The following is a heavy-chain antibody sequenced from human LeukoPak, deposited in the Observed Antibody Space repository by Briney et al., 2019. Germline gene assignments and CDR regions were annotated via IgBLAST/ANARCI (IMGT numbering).Heavy chain of an antibody. J-gene: IGHJ5*02. CDR2: ISSSSTYI. Sequence: GGSLRLSCEASGFTFSSYTMNWVRQAPGKGLEWVSSISSSSTYIYYADSVKGRFTISRDNAKNSLFLQMNSLRAEDTAVYYCASVTKTALENWFDPWGQGTLDTVSS. CDR1: GFTFSSYT. V-gene: IGHV3-21*01. D-gene: IGHD1-1*01. CDR3: ASVTKTALENWFDP.